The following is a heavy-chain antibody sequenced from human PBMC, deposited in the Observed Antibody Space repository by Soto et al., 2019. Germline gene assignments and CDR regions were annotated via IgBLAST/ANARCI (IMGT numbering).Heavy chain of an antibody. Sequence: PGGSLRLSCAASGFTFSSYGMHWVRQAPGKGLEWVAVIWYDGSNKYYADSVKGRFTISGDNSKNTLYLQMNSLRAEDTAVYYCARGDFWSGYLYFDYWGQGTLVTVYS. V-gene: IGHV3-33*01. CDR3: ARGDFWSGYLYFDY. D-gene: IGHD3-3*01. CDR2: IWYDGSNK. J-gene: IGHJ4*02. CDR1: GFTFSSYG.